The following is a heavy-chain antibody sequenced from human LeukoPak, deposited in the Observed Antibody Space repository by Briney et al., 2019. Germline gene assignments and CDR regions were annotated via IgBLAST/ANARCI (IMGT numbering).Heavy chain of an antibody. J-gene: IGHJ4*02. Sequence: GGSLRLSCAASGFTFSDYYMSWIRQAPGKGLEWVSYISSSGGTIYFADSVRDRFTISRDNAKNSLDLQMNSLRAEDTAMYYCARAAVVTSPFDYWGQGTLVTVSS. CDR3: ARAAVVTSPFDY. CDR1: GFTFSDYY. CDR2: ISSSGGTI. V-gene: IGHV3-11*01. D-gene: IGHD4-23*01.